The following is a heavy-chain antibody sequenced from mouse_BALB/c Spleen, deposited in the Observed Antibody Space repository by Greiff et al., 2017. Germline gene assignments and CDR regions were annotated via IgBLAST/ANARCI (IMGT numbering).Heavy chain of an antibody. D-gene: IGHD2-10*01. J-gene: IGHJ3*01. V-gene: IGHV1-31*01. CDR1: GYSFTGYY. Sequence: DVQLQESGPELVKPGASVKISCKASGYSFTGYYMHWVKQSHVKSLEWIGRINPYNGATSYNQNFKDKASLTVDKSSSTAYMELHSLTSEDSAVYYCATPAYYGNFAWFAYWGQGTLVTVSA. CDR2: INPYNGAT. CDR3: ATPAYYGNFAWFAY.